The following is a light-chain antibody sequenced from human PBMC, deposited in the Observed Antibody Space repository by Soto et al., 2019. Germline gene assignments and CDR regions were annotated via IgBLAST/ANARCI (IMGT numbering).Light chain of an antibody. J-gene: IGKJ1*01. CDR2: GAS. V-gene: IGKV3-15*01. CDR3: KQYNNWPPWT. CDR1: QSVSSN. Sequence: EIVMTQSPATLSVSPGERATLSCRASQSVSSNLAWYQQKPGQAPXLLIYGASTRATGIPARFSGSGSGTEFTINISSLQSEDFAVYYCKQYNNWPPWTFGQGTKGGYQ.